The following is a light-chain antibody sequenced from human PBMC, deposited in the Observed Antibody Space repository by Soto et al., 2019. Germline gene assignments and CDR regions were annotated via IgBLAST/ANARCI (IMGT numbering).Light chain of an antibody. CDR3: TSFARGSTLV. CDR2: ATS. V-gene: IGLV2-23*01. Sequence: QSALTQPAAVSGSPGQSITISCTGTSSDVGTYNLVSWYQQYPGKAPKLMICATSKRPSGVSNRFSGSKSGDTASLTISGLQAEDEADYYCTSFARGSTLVFGGGTKLTVL. CDR1: SSDVGTYNL. J-gene: IGLJ3*02.